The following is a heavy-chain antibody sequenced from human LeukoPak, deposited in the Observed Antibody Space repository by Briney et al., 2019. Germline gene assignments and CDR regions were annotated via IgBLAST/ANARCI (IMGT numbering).Heavy chain of an antibody. CDR2: IYYSGST. CDR3: ARVITIFSNWFDP. CDR1: GVSISSYY. Sequence: SETLSLTCTVSGVSISSYYWSWIRQPPGKGLEWIGYIYYSGSTNYNPSLKSRVTISVDTSKNQFSLKLSSVTAADTAVYYCARVITIFSNWFDPWGQGTLVTVSS. J-gene: IGHJ5*02. V-gene: IGHV4-59*01. D-gene: IGHD3-9*01.